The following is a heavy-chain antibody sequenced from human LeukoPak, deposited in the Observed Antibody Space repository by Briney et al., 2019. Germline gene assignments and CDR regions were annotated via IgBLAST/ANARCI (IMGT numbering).Heavy chain of an antibody. CDR2: IWYDGSNK. Sequence: PGRSLRLSCAASGFTFSSYGMHWVRQAPGKGLEWVAVIWYDGSNKYYADSVKGRFTISRDNSKNTLYLQMNSLRAEDTAVYYCARSPGSDPNFDYWGQGTLVTVSS. CDR3: ARSPGSDPNFDY. D-gene: IGHD6-19*01. CDR1: GFTFSSYG. J-gene: IGHJ4*02. V-gene: IGHV3-33*01.